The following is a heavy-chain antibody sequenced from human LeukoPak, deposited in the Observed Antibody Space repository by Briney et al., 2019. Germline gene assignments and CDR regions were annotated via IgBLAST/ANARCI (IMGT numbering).Heavy chain of an antibody. J-gene: IGHJ5*02. CDR1: GFTFSSYA. V-gene: IGHV3-23*01. D-gene: IGHD5-12*01. Sequence: GGSLRLSCAASGFTFSSYAMSWVRQAPGKGLEWVSAISGSGGSTYYADSVKGRITISRDNSKNTLYLQMNSLRAEDTAVYYCAKDSWRSVSSSPFDPWGQGTLVTVSS. CDR3: AKDSWRSVSSSPFDP. CDR2: ISGSGGST.